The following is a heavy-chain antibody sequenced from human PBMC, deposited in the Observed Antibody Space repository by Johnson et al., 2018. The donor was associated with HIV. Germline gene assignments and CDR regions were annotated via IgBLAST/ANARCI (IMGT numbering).Heavy chain of an antibody. J-gene: IGHJ3*02. CDR1: GFTFSSYW. CDR3: ARGPSAYCGGDCPGGAFDI. Sequence: MLLVESGGGLVQPGGSLRLSCAASGFTFSSYWMSWVSQAPGKGLEWVANIKQDGSEKYYVDYVKGRFTISRDNAKNSLYLQMNSLRAEDTAVYYCARGPSAYCGGDCPGGAFDIWGQGTMVTVSS. D-gene: IGHD2-21*02. V-gene: IGHV3-7*01. CDR2: IKQDGSEK.